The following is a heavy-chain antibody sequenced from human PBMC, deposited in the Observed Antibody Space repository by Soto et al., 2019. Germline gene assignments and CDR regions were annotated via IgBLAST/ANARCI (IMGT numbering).Heavy chain of an antibody. Sequence: SETLSLTCSVSNGSISNPIYYWAWIRQPPGKGLEWIGSIFYSGNTNYNPSLKSRVTMSVDTSKNQFSLKLSSVTAADTAVYYCARGRILWFGELSEGNWFDPWGQGTLVSVSS. CDR1: NGSISNPIYY. CDR2: IFYSGNT. V-gene: IGHV4-39*07. CDR3: ARGRILWFGELSEGNWFDP. D-gene: IGHD3-10*01. J-gene: IGHJ5*02.